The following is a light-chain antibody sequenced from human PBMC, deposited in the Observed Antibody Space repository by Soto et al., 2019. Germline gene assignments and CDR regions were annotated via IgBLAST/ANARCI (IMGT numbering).Light chain of an antibody. CDR2: STS. CDR1: TGAVTSGYD. Sequence: QTVVTQEPSLTVSPGGTVTLTCASSTGAVTSGYDPNWFQQKPGQAPRALIYSTSNQHSWTPARFSGSLLGGKAALTLSGVQPEDEAEYYCLLYYGGTQLGVFGGGNKGNVL. CDR3: LLYYGGTQLGV. V-gene: IGLV7-43*01. J-gene: IGLJ3*02.